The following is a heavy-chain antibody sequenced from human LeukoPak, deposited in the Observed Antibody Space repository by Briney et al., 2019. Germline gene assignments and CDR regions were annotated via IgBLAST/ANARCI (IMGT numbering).Heavy chain of an antibody. CDR3: SAGRIGPGYYGMDV. CDR1: GFTFTSSA. V-gene: IGHV1-58*01. CDR2: IVVGSGKT. D-gene: IGHD2-15*01. J-gene: IGHJ6*02. Sequence: GSAAKVSCKASGFTFTSSAVKWVRPARGQRLEWIGGIVVGSGKTNYAQKFQEGVTITRGMSTSKAYMELSSLRSEDTAVDYCSAGRIGPGYYGMDVWGQGTTVTVSS.